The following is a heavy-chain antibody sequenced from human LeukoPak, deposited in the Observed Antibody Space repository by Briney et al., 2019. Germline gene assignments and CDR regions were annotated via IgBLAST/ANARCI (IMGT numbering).Heavy chain of an antibody. CDR1: GFDFSSSA. J-gene: IGHJ4*02. V-gene: IGHV3-23*01. CDR3: ANDYRSGSFHDF. D-gene: IGHD3-10*01. CDR2: ISRRDDYT. Sequence: PGGSLRLSCAASGFDFSSSAMSWVRQPPGKGLEWVSVISRRDDYTYYADSVKGRFTISRDNSKNTLYLQMNSLRAEDTAVYYCANDYRSGSFHDFWGQGTLVTVSS.